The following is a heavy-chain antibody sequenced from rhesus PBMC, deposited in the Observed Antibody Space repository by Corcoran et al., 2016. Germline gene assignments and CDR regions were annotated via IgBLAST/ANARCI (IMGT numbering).Heavy chain of an antibody. D-gene: IGHD1-26*01. J-gene: IGHJ5-1*01. V-gene: IGHV4-81*01. Sequence: QLQESGPGLLKPSETLSLTCTVSVGSISGYFWSWIRQFPGTGLEWNGNIYFNIAGNNYSPSLNGRVTISRDTSKSQFSLALTSLTAEDTAIYDCARDSDDADWNNRFDVWGPGHLVTVSS. CDR3: ARDSDDADWNNRFDV. CDR1: VGSISGYF. CDR2: IYFNIAGN.